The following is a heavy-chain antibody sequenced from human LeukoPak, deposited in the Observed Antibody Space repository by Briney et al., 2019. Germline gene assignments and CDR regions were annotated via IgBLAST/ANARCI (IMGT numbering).Heavy chain of an antibody. CDR2: IWYDGSNK. D-gene: IGHD3-22*01. CDR1: GFTFSSYG. CDR3: ARAEGYYDSSGNDAFDI. Sequence: GRSLRLSCAASGFTFSSYGMHWVRQAPGKGLEWVAVIWYDGSNKYYADSVKGRFTISRDNSKNTLYLQMNSPRAEDTAVYYCARAEGYYDSSGNDAFDIWGQGTMVTVSS. J-gene: IGHJ3*02. V-gene: IGHV3-33*01.